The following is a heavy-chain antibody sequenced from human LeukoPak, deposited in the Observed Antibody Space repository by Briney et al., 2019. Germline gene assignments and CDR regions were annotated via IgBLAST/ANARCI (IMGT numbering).Heavy chain of an antibody. Sequence: SETLSLTCTVSGGSISSYYWSWIRQPPGKGLEWIGYIYYSGSTNYNPSLKSRVTISVDTSKNQFSLKLSSVTAADTAVYYCARAMMVTARYYFGYWGQGALVTVSS. CDR1: GGSISSYY. CDR2: IYYSGST. V-gene: IGHV4-59*01. J-gene: IGHJ4*02. CDR3: ARAMMVTARYYFGY. D-gene: IGHD2-21*02.